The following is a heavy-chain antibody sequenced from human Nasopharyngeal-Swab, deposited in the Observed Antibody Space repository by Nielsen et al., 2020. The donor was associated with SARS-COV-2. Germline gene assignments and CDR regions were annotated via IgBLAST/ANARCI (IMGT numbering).Heavy chain of an antibody. J-gene: IGHJ2*01. V-gene: IGHV4-39*01. Sequence: SETLSLTCTVSGGSISSSSYYWGWIRQPPGKGLEWIGSIYYSGSTYYNPSLKSRVTISVDTSKNQFSLKLSSVTAADTAVYYCARHPTMVRGLRYYWYFDLWGRGTPVTVSS. D-gene: IGHD3-10*01. CDR2: IYYSGST. CDR3: ARHPTMVRGLRYYWYFDL. CDR1: GGSISSSSYY.